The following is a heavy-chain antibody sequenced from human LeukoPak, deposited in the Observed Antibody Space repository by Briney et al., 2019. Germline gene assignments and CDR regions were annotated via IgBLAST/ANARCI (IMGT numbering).Heavy chain of an antibody. J-gene: IGHJ4*02. V-gene: IGHV4-59*08. CDR3: ARHKPTGSYPLEL. CDR1: GGSISGYY. Sequence: SETLSLTCTVSGGSISGYYWGWLRQPPGKGLEWIGHIYYTGSTNYNPSLRSRLTISLDTSTSQFSLRLSSVTAADTAVYYCARHKPTGSYPLELWGQGTLVTVSS. D-gene: IGHD3-10*01. CDR2: IYYTGST.